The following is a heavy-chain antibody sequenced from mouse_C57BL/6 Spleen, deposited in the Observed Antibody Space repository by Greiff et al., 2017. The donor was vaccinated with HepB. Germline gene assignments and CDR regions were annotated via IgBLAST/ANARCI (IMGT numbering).Heavy chain of an antibody. V-gene: IGHV1-22*01. D-gene: IGHD1-1*01. J-gene: IGHJ2*01. CDR2: INPNNGGT. CDR3: ARGITTVEYYFDY. Sequence: EVQLQQSGPELVKPGASVKMSCKASGYTFTDYNMHWVKQSHGKSLEWIGYINPNNGGTSYNQKFKGKATLTVNKSSSTAYMELRSLTSEDSAVYYCARGITTVEYYFDYWGQGTTLTVSS. CDR1: GYTFTDYN.